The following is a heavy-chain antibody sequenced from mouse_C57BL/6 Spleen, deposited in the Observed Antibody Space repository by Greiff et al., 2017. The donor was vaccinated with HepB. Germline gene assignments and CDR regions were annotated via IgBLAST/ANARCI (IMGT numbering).Heavy chain of an antibody. D-gene: IGHD2-4*01. Sequence: VQLQQPGAELVKPGASVKLSCKASGYTFTSYWMQWVKQRPGQGLEWIGEIDPSDSYTNYNQKFKGKATLTVDTSSSTAYMQLSSLTSEDSAVYYCARGDRYDYDDYAMDYWGQGTSVTVSS. V-gene: IGHV1-50*01. J-gene: IGHJ4*01. CDR3: ARGDRYDYDDYAMDY. CDR1: GYTFTSYW. CDR2: IDPSDSYT.